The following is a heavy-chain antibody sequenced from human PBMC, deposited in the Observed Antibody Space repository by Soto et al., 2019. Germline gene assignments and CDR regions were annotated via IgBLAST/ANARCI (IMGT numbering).Heavy chain of an antibody. V-gene: IGHV1-8*01. CDR2: MSPNSENK. CDR1: GYTFTNFD. D-gene: IGHD1-1*01. CDR3: VRGFGSNWNTGGYNLFGF. J-gene: IGHJ5*01. Sequence: ASVKVSCKTSGYTFTNFDVNWVRQAAGQGLEWMGWMSPNSENKGYAQKFQGRVSMTRDTSITTAYMELSSLTSEDTAVYYCVRGFGSNWNTGGYNLFGFWGQGTLVTVSS.